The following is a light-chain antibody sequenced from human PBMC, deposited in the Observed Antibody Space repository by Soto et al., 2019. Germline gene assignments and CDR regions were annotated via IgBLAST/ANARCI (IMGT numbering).Light chain of an antibody. CDR3: CAYAGSSTPYV. Sequence: QSVLTQPASVSGSPGQSITISCTGTSSDVGGYNLVSWYQQHPGKAPKLMIYEVSKRPSGVSNRFSGSKSGNTASLTISGLQAEDEADYYCCAYAGSSTPYVFGTGTKV. CDR2: EVS. V-gene: IGLV2-23*02. J-gene: IGLJ1*01. CDR1: SSDVGGYNL.